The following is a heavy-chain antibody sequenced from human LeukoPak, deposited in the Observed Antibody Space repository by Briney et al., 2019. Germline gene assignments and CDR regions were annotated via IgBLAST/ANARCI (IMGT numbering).Heavy chain of an antibody. J-gene: IGHJ4*02. CDR1: GDSISSDY. V-gene: IGHV4-59*01. CDR3: ARARGMATIHFDY. D-gene: IGHD5-24*01. Sequence: SKTLSLTCTVSGDSISSDYWSWIRQPPGKGLEWIGYIYYSGSTNYNPSLKSRVTISVDTSKNQSSLKLSSVTAADTAVYYCARARGMATIHFDYWGQGTLVTVSS. CDR2: IYYSGST.